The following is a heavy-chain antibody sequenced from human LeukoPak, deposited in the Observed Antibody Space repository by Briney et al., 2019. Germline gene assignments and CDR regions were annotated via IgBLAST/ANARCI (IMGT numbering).Heavy chain of an antibody. CDR1: GXTFTSYC. CDR3: TGRPGIASDLAV. CDR2: IDPSDSYT. V-gene: IGHV5-10-1*01. J-gene: IGHJ6*02. D-gene: IGHD6-13*01. Sequence: SGESLRISFQGLGXTFTSYCISWVRQMPGGGLEWMGRIDPSDSYTNYSPSFQGHVTISADKSITTAYLQWSSLKASDTAIYYCTGRPGIASDLAVWGQGTTVTVSS.